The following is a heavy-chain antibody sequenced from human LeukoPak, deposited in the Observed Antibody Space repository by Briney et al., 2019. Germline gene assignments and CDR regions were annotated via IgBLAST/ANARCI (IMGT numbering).Heavy chain of an antibody. D-gene: IGHD3-9*01. CDR1: GYTFTSYD. CDR3: SRGRYGY. V-gene: IGHV1-8*01. CDR2: MNPNSGNT. Sequence: VASVKVSCKASGYTFTSYDINWVRQATGQGLERMGWMNPNSGNTDYAQKFQGRVRMTMTSSISTAFLYLNILSFEDQAVADCSRGRYGYWGQGTLATVTS. J-gene: IGHJ4*02.